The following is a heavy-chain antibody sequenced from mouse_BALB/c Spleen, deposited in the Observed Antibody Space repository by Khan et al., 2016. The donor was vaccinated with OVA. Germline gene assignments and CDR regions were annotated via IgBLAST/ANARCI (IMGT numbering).Heavy chain of an antibody. CDR3: TRLSYYYNSEGFAY. D-gene: IGHD1-1*02. CDR1: GFTFSTYG. CDR2: ISSGGHYT. Sequence: EVMLVESGGDLVKPGGSLKLSCAASGFTFSTYGMSWVRQTPDMRLEWVATISSGGHYTYYPDSVKGRFPISRDNVKNTLYLQMSSLKSEDTAIYYCTRLSYYYNSEGFAYWGQGTLVTVSA. V-gene: IGHV5-6*02. J-gene: IGHJ3*01.